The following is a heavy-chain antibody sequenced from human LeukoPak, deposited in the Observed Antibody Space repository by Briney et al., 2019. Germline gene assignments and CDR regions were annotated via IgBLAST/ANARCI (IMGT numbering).Heavy chain of an antibody. Sequence: GGSLRLSCAASGFTFSSYSLNWVRQAPGKGLEWVSSISSSSSYTYYADSVKARFTISRDNAKNSLFLQMNSLRAEDTVVYYCATDLEVPAAKYFDYWGQGTLVTVSS. CDR2: ISSSSSYT. J-gene: IGHJ4*02. D-gene: IGHD2-2*01. V-gene: IGHV3-21*01. CDR3: ATDLEVPAAKYFDY. CDR1: GFTFSSYS.